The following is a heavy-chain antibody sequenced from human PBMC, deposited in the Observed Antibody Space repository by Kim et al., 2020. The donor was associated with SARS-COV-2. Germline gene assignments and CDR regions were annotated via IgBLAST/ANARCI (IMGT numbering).Heavy chain of an antibody. J-gene: IGHJ6*02. CDR2: IIPIFGTA. V-gene: IGHV1-69*13. D-gene: IGHD4-17*01. CDR3: ARDSPYGGNTYYYYGMDV. CDR1: GGTFSSYA. Sequence: SVKVSCKASGGTFSSYAISWVRQAPGQGLEWMGGIIPIFGTANYAQKFQGRVTITADESTSTAYMELSSLRSEDTAVYYCARDSPYGGNTYYYYGMDVWGQETTVTVSS.